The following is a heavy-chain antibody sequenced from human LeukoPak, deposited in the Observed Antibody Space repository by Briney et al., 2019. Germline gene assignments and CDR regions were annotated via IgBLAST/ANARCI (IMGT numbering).Heavy chain of an antibody. CDR3: VRGPGIPVAAS. CDR2: INHSGSP. J-gene: IGHJ5*02. D-gene: IGHD6-19*01. V-gene: IGHV4-34*01. Sequence: PSETLSLTCAVHGGSLSGHYCIWIRQAPGKGLEWIGEINHSGSPNYSPSFKSRVTISADTSKNQFSLSLRSVTAADTAVYYCVRGPGIPVAASWGRGTLVTVTS. CDR1: GGSLSGHY.